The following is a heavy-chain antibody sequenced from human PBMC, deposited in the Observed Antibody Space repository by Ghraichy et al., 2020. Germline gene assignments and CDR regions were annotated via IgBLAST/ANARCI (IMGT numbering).Heavy chain of an antibody. CDR2: ISSSSSTI. CDR3: ARDGPAQGSGGNDY. CDR1: GFTFSSYS. J-gene: IGHJ4*02. Sequence: GGSLRLSCAASGFTFSSYSMNWVRQAPGKGLEWVSYISSSSSTIYYADSVKGRFTISRDNAKNSLYLQMNSLRAEDTAVYYCARDGPAQGSGGNDYWGQGTLVTVSS. D-gene: IGHD3-10*01. V-gene: IGHV3-48*01.